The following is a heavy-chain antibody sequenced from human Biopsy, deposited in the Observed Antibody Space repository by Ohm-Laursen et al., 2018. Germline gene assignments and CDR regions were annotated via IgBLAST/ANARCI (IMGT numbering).Heavy chain of an antibody. CDR2: IYYSVMT. CDR1: GDSVTKYY. V-gene: IGHV4-59*02. Sequence: GTLSLTCTVSGDSVTKYYWSWIRQPPGKGLEWIGHIYYSVMTNYNPSLQSRVSISVDTSRNQVSLTLSSVTAADTAVYYCARDSGILNYGNFKYYHYCGVDVWGQGTKVTVSS. D-gene: IGHD4-11*01. J-gene: IGHJ6*02. CDR3: ARDSGILNYGNFKYYHYCGVDV.